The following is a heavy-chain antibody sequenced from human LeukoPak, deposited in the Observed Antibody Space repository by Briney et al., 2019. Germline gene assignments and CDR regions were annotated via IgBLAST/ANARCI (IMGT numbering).Heavy chain of an antibody. D-gene: IGHD2-2*01. V-gene: IGHV3-21*01. J-gene: IGHJ4*02. Sequence: GGSLRLSCAASGFTFSRYTMNWVRQAPGKGLEWVSSISSSGYYIYQADSVKGRFTISRDNAKNSLYLQMNSLRAEDTAVYYCAREARYCSSSSCDYFDYWGQGTLVTVSS. CDR2: ISSSGYYI. CDR1: GFTFSRYT. CDR3: AREARYCSSSSCDYFDY.